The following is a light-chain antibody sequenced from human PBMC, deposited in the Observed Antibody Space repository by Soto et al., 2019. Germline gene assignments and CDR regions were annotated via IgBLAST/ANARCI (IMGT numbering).Light chain of an antibody. CDR3: QQSYRNPRT. CDR2: AAS. CDR1: QSIGKH. J-gene: IGKJ1*01. V-gene: IGKV1-39*01. Sequence: DIQMTQSPSSLSASVGDRVTITCRASQSIGKHLNWYQQKPGKAPKFLIYAASNLQSGVPSRFSGSGSGTDFTLTISSLQPEDFATYYCQQSYRNPRTFGLGTKVDI.